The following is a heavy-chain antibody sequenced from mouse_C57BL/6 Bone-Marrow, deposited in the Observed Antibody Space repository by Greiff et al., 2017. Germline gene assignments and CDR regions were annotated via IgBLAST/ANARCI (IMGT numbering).Heavy chain of an antibody. V-gene: IGHV7-3*01. J-gene: IGHJ4*01. CDR2: IRNKANGYTT. Sequence: EVQLVESGGGLVQPGGSLSLSCAASGFTFTDYYMSWVRQPPGKALEWLGFIRNKANGYTTEYSASVKGRFTISRDNSQSILYLQMNALRAEDSATYYCARFYYGSSYPYYYAMDYGGQGTSVTVSS. D-gene: IGHD1-1*01. CDR3: ARFYYGSSYPYYYAMDY. CDR1: GFTFTDYY.